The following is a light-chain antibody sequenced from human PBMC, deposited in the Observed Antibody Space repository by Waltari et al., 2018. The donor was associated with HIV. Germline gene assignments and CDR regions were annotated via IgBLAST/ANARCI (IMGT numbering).Light chain of an antibody. Sequence: QSLLTQPPSMSGAPGQRVTISCTGSSSNIGAGYDAHWYQQLPGPARKLLMYDTYKRPSGAPDRFSGSKSGPSASLVITGLQPEDEADYYCQSYDSSLRNYVFGTGTKVTFI. CDR1: SSNIGAGYD. J-gene: IGLJ1*01. V-gene: IGLV1-40*01. CDR3: QSYDSSLRNYV. CDR2: DTY.